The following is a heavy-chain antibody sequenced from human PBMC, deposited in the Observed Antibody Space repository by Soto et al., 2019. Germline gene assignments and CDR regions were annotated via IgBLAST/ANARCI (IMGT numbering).Heavy chain of an antibody. CDR2: IRSKTNSYAT. Sequence: EVQLVESGGGLVQPGGSLKLSCAASGFTVSGAAVHWVRQASGKGLEWVGRIRSKTNSYATAYAASVKGRFTISRDDSKNTAYLQMNSLKTEDTAVYYCNCHLGELSFPRAFDIWGQGTMVTVSS. CDR3: NCHLGELSFPRAFDI. CDR1: GFTVSGAA. V-gene: IGHV3-73*01. J-gene: IGHJ3*02. D-gene: IGHD3-16*02.